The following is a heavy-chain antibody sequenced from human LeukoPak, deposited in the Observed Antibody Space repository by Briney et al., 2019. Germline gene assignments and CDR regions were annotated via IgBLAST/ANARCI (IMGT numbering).Heavy chain of an antibody. D-gene: IGHD3-10*01. J-gene: IGHJ4*02. V-gene: IGHV1-2*06. CDR3: ARGITMVRGVIIPTVYY. CDR1: GYTFTGYY. Sequence: ASVKVSCKASGYTFTGYYMHWVRQAPGQGLEWMGRINPNSGGTNYAQKFQGRVTMTRDTSISTAYMELSRLRSDDTAVYYCARGITMVRGVIIPTVYYWGQGTLVTVSS. CDR2: INPNSGGT.